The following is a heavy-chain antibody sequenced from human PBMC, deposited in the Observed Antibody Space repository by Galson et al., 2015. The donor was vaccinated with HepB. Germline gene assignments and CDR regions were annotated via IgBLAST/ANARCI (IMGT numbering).Heavy chain of an antibody. CDR2: IKSKTDGGTT. CDR1: GFIFSNHY. D-gene: IGHD2-2*01. CDR3: TTDVYFSSYWSWFDP. J-gene: IGHJ5*02. V-gene: IGHV3-15*01. Sequence: SLRLSCAASGFIFSNHYMDWVRQAPGKGLEWVGRIKSKTDGGTTEYAAPVKCRFTISREDSKNTLYLQMNSLKTDDTAVYYCTTDVYFSSYWSWFDPWGQGTLVIVSS.